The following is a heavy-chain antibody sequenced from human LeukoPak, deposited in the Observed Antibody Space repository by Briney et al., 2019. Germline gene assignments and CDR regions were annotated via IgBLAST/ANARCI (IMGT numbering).Heavy chain of an antibody. CDR2: IYYSGST. CDR1: GGSISSSSYY. V-gene: IGHV4-39*07. J-gene: IGHJ5*02. D-gene: IGHD3-10*01. Sequence: SETLSLTCTVSGGSISSSSYYWGWIRQPPGKGLEWIGSIYYSGSTYYNPSLKSRVTISVDTSKNQFSLKLSSVTAADTAVYYCARGVHYYGSGSYSENWFDPWGQGTLVTVSS. CDR3: ARGVHYYGSGSYSENWFDP.